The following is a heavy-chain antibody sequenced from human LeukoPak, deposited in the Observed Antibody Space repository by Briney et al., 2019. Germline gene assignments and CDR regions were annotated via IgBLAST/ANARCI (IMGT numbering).Heavy chain of an antibody. J-gene: IGHJ4*02. CDR3: AKDLTFIVVVVAATTSDY. V-gene: IGHV3-53*01. D-gene: IGHD2-15*01. CDR2: IYSGGST. Sequence: GGSLRLSRAASGFSVNTNYMNWVRQAPGKGLEWVSVIYSGGSTYYADSVKGRFTISRDNSKNTLYLQMNNLRTEDTAVYYCAKDLTFIVVVVAATTSDYWGQGTLVTVSS. CDR1: GFSVNTNY.